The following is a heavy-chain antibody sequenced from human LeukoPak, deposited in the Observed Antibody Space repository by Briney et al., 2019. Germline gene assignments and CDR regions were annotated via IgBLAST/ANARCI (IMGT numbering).Heavy chain of an antibody. D-gene: IGHD1-26*01. V-gene: IGHV4-34*01. CDR2: INHSGST. CDR1: GGSFSGYY. Sequence: PSETLSLTCAVYGGSFSGYYWSWIRQPPGKGLEWIGEINHSGSTNYNPSLKSRVTISVDTSKNQFSLKLSSETAADTAVYYCARAGAIFDYWGQGTLVTVSS. CDR3: ARAGAIFDY. J-gene: IGHJ4*02.